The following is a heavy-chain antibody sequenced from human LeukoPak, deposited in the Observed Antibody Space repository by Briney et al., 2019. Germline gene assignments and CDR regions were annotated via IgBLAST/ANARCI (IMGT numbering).Heavy chain of an antibody. CDR2: IYYSGST. D-gene: IGHD3-9*01. J-gene: IGHJ4*02. V-gene: IGHV4-39*01. CDR3: ARLPRVGYYDILTGYSIDY. CDR1: GGSISSSSYY. Sequence: SETLSLTCTVSGGSISSSSYYWGWIRQPPGKGLEWIGSIYYSGSTYYNPSLKSRVTISVDTSKNQFSLKLSSVTAADTAVYYCARLPRVGYYDILTGYSIDYWGQGTLVTVSS.